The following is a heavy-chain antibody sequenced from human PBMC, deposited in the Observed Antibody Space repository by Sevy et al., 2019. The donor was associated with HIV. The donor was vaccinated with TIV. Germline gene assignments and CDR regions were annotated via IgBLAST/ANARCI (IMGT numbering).Heavy chain of an antibody. Sequence: RGSLRLSCAASGFNFITYAMSWVRQSPGKGLEWVSSISGSGFRAFYADSLKGRFTISRDNSKNTLYLQINSLRVEDTAVYYCAWSMVTGMIIDAFDHWGQGTPVIVSS. CDR2: ISGSGFRA. CDR3: AWSMVTGMIIDAFDH. D-gene: IGHD3-10*01. J-gene: IGHJ5*02. CDR1: GFNFITYA. V-gene: IGHV3-23*01.